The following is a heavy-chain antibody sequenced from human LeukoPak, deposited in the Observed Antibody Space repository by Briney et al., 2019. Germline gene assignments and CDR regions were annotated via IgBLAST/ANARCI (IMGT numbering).Heavy chain of an antibody. D-gene: IGHD2-2*02. J-gene: IGHJ4*02. CDR3: ARLPGYCSSNSCYKMTIPFDY. V-gene: IGHV3-53*01. CDR1: GFTVSRNY. Sequence: GGSLRLSCAASGFTVSRNYMTWVRQAPGKGLEWVSVIYSDGSTYYADSVKGRFTISRDNSKNTLYLQMNSLRAEDTAVYYCARLPGYCSSNSCYKMTIPFDYWGQGTLVTVSS. CDR2: IYSDGST.